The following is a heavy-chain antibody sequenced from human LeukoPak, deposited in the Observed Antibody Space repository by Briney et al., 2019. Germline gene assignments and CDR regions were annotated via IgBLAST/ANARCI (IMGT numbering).Heavy chain of an antibody. D-gene: IGHD3-9*01. J-gene: IGHJ4*02. V-gene: IGHV4-38-2*01. CDR1: GYSISSGYY. CDR3: ASAQYYDILTGYYSTPSPLFDY. CDR2: IYHSGST. Sequence: SETLSLTCAVSGYSISSGYYWGWIRQPPGKGLEWIGSIYHSGSTYYNPSLQSRVTISVDTSKNQFSLKLSSVTAADTAVYYCASAQYYDILTGYYSTPSPLFDYWGQGTLVTVSA.